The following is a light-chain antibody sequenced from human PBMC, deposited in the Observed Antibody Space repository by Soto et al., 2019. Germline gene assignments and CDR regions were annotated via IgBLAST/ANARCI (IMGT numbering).Light chain of an antibody. J-gene: IGLJ1*01. CDR1: SSDVGSYNY. CDR3: SSYTTSTTYV. CDR2: DVS. V-gene: IGLV2-14*01. Sequence: QSALTQPASVSGSPGQSITISCTGTSSDVGSYNYVSWYQQHPGNAPKVMIYDVSNRPAGVSYRFSGSKSGNTASPTISGLPAEDEDDYYCSSYTTSTTYVFGAGTKVTVL.